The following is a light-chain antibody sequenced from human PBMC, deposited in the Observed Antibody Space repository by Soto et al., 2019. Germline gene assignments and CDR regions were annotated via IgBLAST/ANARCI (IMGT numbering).Light chain of an antibody. Sequence: DIVMTQSPDSLAVSLGERATINCKSSQSVLYSSNNKNYLAWYQQKPGQPPKLLIYWASTRDSGVPDRFSGSGSGTDFTLTIISLQAEDVAVYFCQQYYSSPRTFGQGTKLEIK. CDR1: QSVLYSSNNKNY. V-gene: IGKV4-1*01. J-gene: IGKJ2*01. CDR3: QQYYSSPRT. CDR2: WAS.